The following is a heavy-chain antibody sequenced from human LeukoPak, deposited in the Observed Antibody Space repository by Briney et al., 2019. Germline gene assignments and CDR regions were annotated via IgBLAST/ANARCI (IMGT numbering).Heavy chain of an antibody. D-gene: IGHD3-10*01. V-gene: IGHV3-21*01. J-gene: IGHJ6*04. CDR1: GFTFSSYS. Sequence: PGGSLRLSCAASGFTFSSYSMNWVRQAPRKGLEWVSSISSSSSYIYYADSVKGRFTISRDNAKNSLYLQMNSLRAEDTAVYYCARDLMVRGVMIYYGMDVWGKGTTVTVSS. CDR2: ISSSSSYI. CDR3: ARDLMVRGVMIYYGMDV.